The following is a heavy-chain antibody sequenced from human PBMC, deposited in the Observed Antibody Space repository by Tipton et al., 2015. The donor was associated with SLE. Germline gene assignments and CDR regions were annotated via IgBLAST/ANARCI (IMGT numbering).Heavy chain of an antibody. CDR2: ISYSGSA. J-gene: IGHJ6*03. D-gene: IGHD7-27*01. V-gene: IGHV4-59*01. CDR3: ARVQLTGPYNYYLYYMDV. CDR1: GGSISSYF. Sequence: TLSLTCVVSGGSISSYFWNWIRQPPGKALEWIAYISYSGSAKYNPSLESRVTMSVDMSKKEVSLNLKSMTTADTAVYFCARVQLTGPYNYYLYYMDVWGKGTTVTVSS.